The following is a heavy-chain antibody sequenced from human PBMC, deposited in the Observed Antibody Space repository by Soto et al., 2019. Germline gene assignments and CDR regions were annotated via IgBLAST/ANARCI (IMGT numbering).Heavy chain of an antibody. CDR3: ARPDWWELAGGDNWFDP. V-gene: IGHV4-39*01. CDR1: GGSISSSSYY. CDR2: IYYSGST. D-gene: IGHD2-15*01. Sequence: PSETLSLTCTVSGGSISSSSYYWGWIRQPPGKGLEWIGSIYYSGSTYYNPSLKSRVTISVDTSKNQFSLKLSSVTAADTAVYYCARPDWWELAGGDNWFDPWGQGTLVTVYS. J-gene: IGHJ5*02.